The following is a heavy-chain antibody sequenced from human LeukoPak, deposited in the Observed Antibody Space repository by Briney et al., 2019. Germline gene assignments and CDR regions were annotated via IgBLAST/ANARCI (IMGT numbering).Heavy chain of an antibody. V-gene: IGHV3-48*03. D-gene: IGHD6-19*01. J-gene: IGHJ4*02. CDR1: GFTFSSYE. CDR2: ISSSGSTI. Sequence: GGSLRLSCAASGFTFSSYEMNWVRQAPGKGLEWVSYISSSGSTIYYADSVKGRFTISRDNAKNSLYLQMNSLRAEDTAVYYCARGVGYSSGWYPFYFDYWGQGTLVTVSS. CDR3: ARGVGYSSGWYPFYFDY.